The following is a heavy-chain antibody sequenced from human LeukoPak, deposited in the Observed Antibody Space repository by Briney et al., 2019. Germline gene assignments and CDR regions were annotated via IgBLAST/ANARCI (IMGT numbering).Heavy chain of an antibody. CDR3: ARAKEVGSWSS. V-gene: IGHV1-69*05. CDR2: IIPIFGTA. D-gene: IGHD6-13*01. J-gene: IGHJ5*02. Sequence: GASVKVACKGSGGTFSSYAISWVRQAPGQGLEWMGGIIPIFGTANYAQKFQGRVTITTDESTSTAYMELSSLRSEDTAVYYCARAKEVGSWSSWGQGTLVTVSS. CDR1: GGTFSSYA.